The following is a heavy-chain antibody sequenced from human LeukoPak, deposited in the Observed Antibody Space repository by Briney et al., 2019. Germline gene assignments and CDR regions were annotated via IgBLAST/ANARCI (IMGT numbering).Heavy chain of an antibody. CDR3: ARLPAFDI. CDR2: IYHSGST. J-gene: IGHJ3*02. Sequence: PSETLSLTCAVSGYSISSGYYWGWIRQPPGKGLGWIGSIYHSGSTYYNPSLKSRVTISVDTSKNQLSLKLSSVTAADTAVYYCARLPAFDIWGQGTMVTVSS. CDR1: GYSISSGYY. V-gene: IGHV4-38-2*01.